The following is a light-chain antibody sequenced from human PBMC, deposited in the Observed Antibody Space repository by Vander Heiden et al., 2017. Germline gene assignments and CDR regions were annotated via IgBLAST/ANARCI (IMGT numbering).Light chain of an antibody. J-gene: IGKJ2*01. CDR1: QSISSY. Sequence: DIQMTQSPSSLSASVGDRVTITCRASQSISSYLNWYQQKPGKAPKLLIYAASSLHSRVPSRFSGSGSVTDFTLSMSRLQPKDFATYYCLQRDSTGNDFGQGTKLEIK. CDR3: LQRDSTGND. CDR2: AAS. V-gene: IGKV1-39*01.